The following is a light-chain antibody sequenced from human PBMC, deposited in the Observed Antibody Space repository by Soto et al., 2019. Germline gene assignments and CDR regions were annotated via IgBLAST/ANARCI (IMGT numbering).Light chain of an antibody. CDR1: SYNIGSNT. CDR2: QNN. Sequence: QSVLTQPPSASGTPGQRVTISCSGSSYNIGSNTVNWYQQLPGTAPKLLIYQNNQRPSGFPDRFSGSKSGTSASLAISGLQSEDEADYYCAAWADSLNGVLFGGGTKLTVL. J-gene: IGLJ3*02. CDR3: AAWADSLNGVL. V-gene: IGLV1-44*01.